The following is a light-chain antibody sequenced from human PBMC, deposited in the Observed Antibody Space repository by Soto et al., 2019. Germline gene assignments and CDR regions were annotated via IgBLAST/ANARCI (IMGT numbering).Light chain of an antibody. V-gene: IGKV3-20*01. Sequence: EIVLTQSPGTLSLSPGERATLSCRASQSVSNNYLAWYQQKPGQAPRLLIYGASSRATGIPDRFSGSGSGTDFTLTISRLEPEDFAVYYCLQDYNYPLTFGGGTKVDIK. CDR2: GAS. CDR1: QSVSNNY. CDR3: LQDYNYPLT. J-gene: IGKJ4*01.